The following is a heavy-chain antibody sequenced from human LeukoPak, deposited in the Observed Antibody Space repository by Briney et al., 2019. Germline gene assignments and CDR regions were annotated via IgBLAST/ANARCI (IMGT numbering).Heavy chain of an antibody. CDR3: ARDSTVTPHYDY. CDR1: GFTFSSYS. Sequence: GGSLRLSCAASGFTFSSYSMNWVRQAPGKGLEWVSSISSSSSYIYYADSVKGRFTISRDNAKNSLYLQMNSLRAEDTAVYYCARDSTVTPHYDYWGQGTLVTVSS. CDR2: ISSSSSYI. J-gene: IGHJ4*02. D-gene: IGHD4-17*01. V-gene: IGHV3-21*01.